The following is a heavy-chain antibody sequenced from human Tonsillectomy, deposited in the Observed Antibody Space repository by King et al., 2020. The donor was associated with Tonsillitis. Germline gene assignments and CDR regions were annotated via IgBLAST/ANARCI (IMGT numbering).Heavy chain of an antibody. J-gene: IGHJ3*02. Sequence: QLVKSGAEVKKAGESLKISCRGAGYCFTSNWIAWVRQMPGKGREWRGIIFSGEVATRYSPSFQGQVTISVDKSISTAYLQWSSLKASDTAMYYCARQITGTFDAFDIWGQGTRVTVSS. CDR2: IFSGEVAT. CDR3: ARQITGTFDAFDI. D-gene: IGHD1-20*01. CDR1: GYCFTSNW. V-gene: IGHV5-51*01.